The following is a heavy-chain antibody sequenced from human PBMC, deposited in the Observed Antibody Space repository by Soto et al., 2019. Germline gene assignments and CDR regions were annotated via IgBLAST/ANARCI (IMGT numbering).Heavy chain of an antibody. CDR2: IYYSGST. CDR3: ARDDDYGGNSGFDY. D-gene: IGHD4-17*01. J-gene: IGHJ4*02. Sequence: SETLSLTCTESGGTISSYYWSWIRQPPGKGLEWIGYIYYSGSTNYNPSLKSRVTISVDTSKNQFSLKLSSVTAADTAVYYCARDDDYGGNSGFDYWGQGTLVTVSS. V-gene: IGHV4-59*01. CDR1: GGTISSYY.